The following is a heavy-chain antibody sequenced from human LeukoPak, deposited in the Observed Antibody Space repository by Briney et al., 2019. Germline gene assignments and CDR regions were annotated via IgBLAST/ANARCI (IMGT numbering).Heavy chain of an antibody. CDR1: GFTFSSYG. Sequence: PGGSLRLSCAASGFTFSSYGMNWVRQAPGKGLEWISGISPSGGGTYYADFVKGRFTISRDNAKNSLYLQMNSLRAEDTAVFYCARKGAGLSKYMDVWGKGTTVTISS. J-gene: IGHJ6*03. V-gene: IGHV3-23*01. D-gene: IGHD3-16*01. CDR3: ARKGAGLSKYMDV. CDR2: ISPSGGGT.